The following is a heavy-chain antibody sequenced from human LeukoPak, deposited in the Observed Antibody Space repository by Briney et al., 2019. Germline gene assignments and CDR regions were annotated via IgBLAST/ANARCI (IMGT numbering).Heavy chain of an antibody. D-gene: IGHD3-22*01. CDR1: GFTFSSYG. J-gene: IGHJ4*02. CDR3: AKDHDPYYYDSSGYYY. V-gene: IGHV3-30*02. Sequence: GGSLRLSCAASGFTFSSYGMHWVRQAPGKGLEWVAFIRYDGSNKYYADSVKGRFTISRDNSKNTLYLQMNSLRAEDTAVYYCAKDHDPYYYDSSGYYYWGQGTLVTVSS. CDR2: IRYDGSNK.